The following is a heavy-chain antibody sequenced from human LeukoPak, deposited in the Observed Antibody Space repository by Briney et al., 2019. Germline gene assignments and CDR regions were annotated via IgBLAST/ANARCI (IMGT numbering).Heavy chain of an antibody. CDR3: ARDRTKATTVTTSWYFDL. CDR1: GGSISSYY. CDR2: IYTSGST. D-gene: IGHD4-17*01. Sequence: PSETLSLTCTVSGGSISSYYWSWIRQPPGKGLEWIGRIYTSGSTNYNPSLKRRVTMSVDTSKNQCSLKLSSVTAADTAVYYCARDRTKATTVTTSWYFDLWGRGTLVTVSS. J-gene: IGHJ2*01. V-gene: IGHV4-4*07.